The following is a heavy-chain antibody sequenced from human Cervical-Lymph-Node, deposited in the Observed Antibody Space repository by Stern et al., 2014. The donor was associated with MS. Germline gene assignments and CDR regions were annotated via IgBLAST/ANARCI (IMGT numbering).Heavy chain of an antibody. CDR3: ARERGNTYGFDY. V-gene: IGHV1-69*01. Sequence: VQLVESGAEVRKPGSSGKVSCRGSGVTINTYAVSWVRQAPGQGLEWMGAIVPVFDKSKNAQRFQERVTITADESTSTVYMELSGLTSEDTAVYYCARERGNTYGFDYWGQGTLVTVSS. J-gene: IGHJ4*02. D-gene: IGHD4-23*01. CDR2: IVPVFDKS. CDR1: GVTINTYA.